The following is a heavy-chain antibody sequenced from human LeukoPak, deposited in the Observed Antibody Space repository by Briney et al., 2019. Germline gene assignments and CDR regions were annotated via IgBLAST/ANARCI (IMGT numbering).Heavy chain of an antibody. Sequence: KPGGSLRLSCVVSGIPFSDYYMNWIRQAPGKGLEWISYISSSSSYTDHADSVKGRFTITRENAKSALYLHLNSLRLEDTAVYYCAAGTAADFWGQGTLVTVSS. D-gene: IGHD6-13*01. CDR2: ISSSSSYT. V-gene: IGHV3-11*03. J-gene: IGHJ4*02. CDR3: AAGTAADF. CDR1: GIPFSDYY.